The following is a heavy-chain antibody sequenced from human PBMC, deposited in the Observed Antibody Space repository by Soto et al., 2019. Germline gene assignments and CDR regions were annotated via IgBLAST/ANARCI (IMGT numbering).Heavy chain of an antibody. CDR1: SGSFSDYY. CDR2: INHSGST. J-gene: IGHJ4*02. V-gene: IGHV4-34*01. Sequence: QVQLQRWGAGLLKPSETLSVTCAVYSGSFSDYYWSWIRQPPGKGLEWIGEINHSGSTNYNSSLKSRVTISVETSKNQFSLKLSSVTAADTAVYYCASSAYSSGWYTGWGQGTLVTVSS. D-gene: IGHD6-19*01. CDR3: ASSAYSSGWYTG.